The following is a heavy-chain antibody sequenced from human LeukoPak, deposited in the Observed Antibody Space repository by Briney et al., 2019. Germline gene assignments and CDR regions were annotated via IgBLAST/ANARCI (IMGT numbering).Heavy chain of an antibody. CDR2: IYYTET. CDR3: ATRKLGNDY. V-gene: IGHV4-59*02. Sequence: SETLSLTCTVSGGSVSDYYWSWIRQSPGKGLEWIGYIYYTETSYNPSLKGRVTISADTSKNQFSLKLYSVTAADTAVYYCATRKLGNDYWGQGTLVTVSS. CDR1: GGSVSDYY. D-gene: IGHD7-27*01. J-gene: IGHJ4*02.